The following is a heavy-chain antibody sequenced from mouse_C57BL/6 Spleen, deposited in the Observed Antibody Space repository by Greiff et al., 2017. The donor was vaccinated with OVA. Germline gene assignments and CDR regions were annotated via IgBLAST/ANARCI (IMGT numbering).Heavy chain of an antibody. V-gene: IGHV1-61*01. CDR3: ARSGDYGSSYYAMDY. Sequence: QVQLQQSGAELVRPGSSVKLSCKASGYTFTSYWMDWVKQRPGQGLEWIGNIYPSDSETHYNQKFKDKATLTVDKSSSTAYMQLSSLTSEDSAVYYCARSGDYGSSYYAMDYWGQGTSVTVSS. J-gene: IGHJ4*01. CDR1: GYTFTSYW. D-gene: IGHD1-1*01. CDR2: IYPSDSET.